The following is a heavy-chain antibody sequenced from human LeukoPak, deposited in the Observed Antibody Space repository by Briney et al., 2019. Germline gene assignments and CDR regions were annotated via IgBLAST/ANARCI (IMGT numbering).Heavy chain of an antibody. CDR3: ARFYVSESYRFDY. V-gene: IGHV4-39*07. CDR1: GGSISSSSYY. CDR2: IYYSGIT. D-gene: IGHD3-16*02. Sequence: SETLSLTCTVSGGSISSSSYYWGWIRQPPGKGLEWIGSIYYSGITYYNPSLKSRVTVSVDTSKNQFSLKLSSVTAADTAVYYCARFYVSESYRFDYWGQGTLVTLSS. J-gene: IGHJ4*02.